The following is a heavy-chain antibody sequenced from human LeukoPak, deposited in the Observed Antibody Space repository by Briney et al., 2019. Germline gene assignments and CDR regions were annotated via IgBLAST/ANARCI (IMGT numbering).Heavy chain of an antibody. CDR2: ISGSSSYI. CDR1: GFTFSSYS. CDR3: AKDRGYNILTGYSKGHYFDY. J-gene: IGHJ4*02. V-gene: IGHV3-21*01. Sequence: GESLRLSCAASGFTFSSYSMNWVRQAPGKGLEWVSSISGSSSYIYYADSLKGRFTISRDNSKNTLTLQMNSLRAEDTAVYYCAKDRGYNILTGYSKGHYFDYWGQGTLVTVSS. D-gene: IGHD3-9*01.